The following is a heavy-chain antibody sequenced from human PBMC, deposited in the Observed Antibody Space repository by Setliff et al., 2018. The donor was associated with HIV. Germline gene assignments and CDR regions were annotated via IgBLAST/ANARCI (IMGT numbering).Heavy chain of an antibody. V-gene: IGHV3-30*04. Sequence: PGGSLRLSCAASGFTFSSHPMHWVRQAPGKGLEWVAVISYDGSNKYYADSVKGRFTISRDNSKDTLYVQMNSLRSEDTAVYYCARAPSRDDDSNPRSVDDAFDIWGQGAMVTVSS. D-gene: IGHD4-4*01. CDR1: GFTFSSHP. CDR2: ISYDGSNK. CDR3: ARAPSRDDDSNPRSVDDAFDI. J-gene: IGHJ3*02.